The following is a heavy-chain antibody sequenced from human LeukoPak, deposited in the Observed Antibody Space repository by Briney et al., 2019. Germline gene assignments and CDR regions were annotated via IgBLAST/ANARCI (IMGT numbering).Heavy chain of an antibody. D-gene: IGHD2-2*02. V-gene: IGHV4-34*01. Sequence: SETLSLTCAVYGGSFSGYYWSWIRQPPGKGLEWIGEINHSGSTNYNLSLKSRVTISVDTSKNQFSLKLSSVTAADTAVYYCARGLPRGGYCSSTSCYNYGRGHDYWGQGTLVTVSS. CDR3: ARGLPRGGYCSSTSCYNYGRGHDY. CDR1: GGSFSGYY. J-gene: IGHJ4*02. CDR2: INHSGST.